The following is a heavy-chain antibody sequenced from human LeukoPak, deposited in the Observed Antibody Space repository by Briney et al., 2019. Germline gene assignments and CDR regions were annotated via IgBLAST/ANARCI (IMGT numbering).Heavy chain of an antibody. V-gene: IGHV3-23*01. CDR3: ARHTSSWSDPYYFDY. CDR1: GFTFSNYA. Sequence: GGSLRLSCAASGFTFSNYAMSWVRQAPGKGLEWVSVISGSGGSTYYADSVKGRFTISRDNSKNTLYVQMNSLRAEVTAVYYCARHTSSWSDPYYFDYWGQGTLVTVSS. CDR2: ISGSGGST. D-gene: IGHD6-13*01. J-gene: IGHJ4*02.